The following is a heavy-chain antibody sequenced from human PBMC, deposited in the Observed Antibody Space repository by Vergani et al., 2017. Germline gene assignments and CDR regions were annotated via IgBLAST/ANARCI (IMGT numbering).Heavy chain of an antibody. J-gene: IGHJ6*02. D-gene: IGHD6-13*01. CDR1: GGSISSGSYY. V-gene: IGHV4-61*02. Sequence: QVQLQESGPGLVRPSQTLSLNCPVSGGSISSGSYYWSWLRQPAGKGLEWIGRFYTGGGTSYTPSLKSRVPISVDKSKNQFSLQLSAVTAADTAVYYCARDPLYSTTWPFLLLDMDVWGQGTTVTVSS. CDR2: FYTGGGT. CDR3: ARDPLYSTTWPFLLLDMDV.